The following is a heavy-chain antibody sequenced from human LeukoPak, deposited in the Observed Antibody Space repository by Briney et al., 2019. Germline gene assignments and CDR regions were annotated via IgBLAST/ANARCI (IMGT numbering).Heavy chain of an antibody. CDR2: ISSSSSYI. J-gene: IGHJ6*03. V-gene: IGHV3-21*04. D-gene: IGHD2-2*01. CDR1: GFIFSSYS. Sequence: GRSLRLSCVASGFIFSSYSMNWVRQAPGKGLEWVSSISSSSSYIYYADSVKGRFTISRDNAKNSLYLQMNSLRAEDTAVYYCARGSFSVVVPAAIRSRYYYMDVWGKGTTVTISS. CDR3: ARGSFSVVVPAAIRSRYYYMDV.